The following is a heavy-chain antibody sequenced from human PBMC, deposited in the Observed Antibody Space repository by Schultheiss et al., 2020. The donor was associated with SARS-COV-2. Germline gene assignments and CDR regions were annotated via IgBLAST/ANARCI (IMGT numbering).Heavy chain of an antibody. D-gene: IGHD3-10*01. CDR2: IYYSGNT. V-gene: IGHV4-59*01. J-gene: IGHJ6*02. Sequence: SETLSLTCTVSGGSISSYYWSWIRQPPGKGLEWIGYIYYSGNTNYNPSLKSRVTISVDTSKNQFSLKLSSVTAADTAVYYCARKDYYGSGNYYYYYGMDVWGQGTTVTVSS. CDR3: ARKDYYGSGNYYYYYGMDV. CDR1: GGSISSYY.